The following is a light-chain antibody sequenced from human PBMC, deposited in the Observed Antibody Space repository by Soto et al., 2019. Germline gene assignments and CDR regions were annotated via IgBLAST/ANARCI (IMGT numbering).Light chain of an antibody. J-gene: IGKJ2*03. V-gene: IGKV1-39*01. CDR3: QQYFGTRYS. CDR1: QNIRDY. CDR2: ATS. Sequence: DIQMTQSPSSLSASVGDRVTITCRASQNIRDYLNWYQQKPGKAPKPLIYATSTLLSGAPSRFSGSGSEKDFTLPITGLRPEDFATYYCQQYFGTRYSFGQGTKVDLK.